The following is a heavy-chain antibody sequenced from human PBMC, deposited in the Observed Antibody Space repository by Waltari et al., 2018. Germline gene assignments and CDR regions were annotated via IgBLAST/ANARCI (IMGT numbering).Heavy chain of an antibody. Sequence: QVQLVQSGAEVKKPGASVKVSCKVSGYTLTELSIHWVRQAPGKGLEWMGGLDPEDDETIYAQKFQGRVTMTEDTSTDTAYMELSSLRSEDTAVYYCAKGGSGWYYFDYWGQGTLVTVSS. CDR3: AKGGSGWYYFDY. CDR1: GYTLTELS. CDR2: LDPEDDET. J-gene: IGHJ4*02. V-gene: IGHV1-24*01. D-gene: IGHD6-19*01.